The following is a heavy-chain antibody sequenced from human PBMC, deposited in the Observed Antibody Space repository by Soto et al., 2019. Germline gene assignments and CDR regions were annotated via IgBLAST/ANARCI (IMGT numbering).Heavy chain of an antibody. Sequence: GGSLRLSCAASGFTFDDYAMHWVRQAPGKGLEWVTGISWNSGVMGYVDSVKGRFTISRDNAKNSLCLQMNSLRAEDTALYYFSVGFRVDMVATIPYHGAFDIWSQGTMVTVSS. CDR1: GFTFDDYA. V-gene: IGHV3-9*01. D-gene: IGHD5-12*01. CDR2: ISWNSGVM. J-gene: IGHJ3*02. CDR3: SVGFRVDMVATIPYHGAFDI.